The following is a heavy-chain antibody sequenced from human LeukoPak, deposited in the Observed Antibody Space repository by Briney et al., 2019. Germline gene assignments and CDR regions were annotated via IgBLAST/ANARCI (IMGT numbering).Heavy chain of an antibody. Sequence: ASVKVSCKASGYTFTSYGISWVRQAPGQGLEWMGWISAYNDNTKYAQKLQGRVTMTTDTSTSTAYMELRSLRSDDTAAYYCARETHIVVVPAAPYYYYYGMDVWGQGTTVTVSS. D-gene: IGHD2-2*01. J-gene: IGHJ6*02. CDR3: ARETHIVVVPAAPYYYYYGMDV. CDR2: ISAYNDNT. V-gene: IGHV1-18*01. CDR1: GYTFTSYG.